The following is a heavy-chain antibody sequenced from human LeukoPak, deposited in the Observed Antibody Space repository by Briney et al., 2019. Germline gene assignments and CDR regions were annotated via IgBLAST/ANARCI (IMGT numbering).Heavy chain of an antibody. Sequence: GRSLRLSCAASGFTFSSYAMHWVRQAPGKGLEWVAVISYDGSNKYYADSVKGRFTISRDNSKNTLYLQMNSLRAEDTAVYYCARDRRVVPAAPPDYWGQGTLVTVSS. J-gene: IGHJ4*02. CDR2: ISYDGSNK. D-gene: IGHD2-2*01. V-gene: IGHV3-30-3*01. CDR1: GFTFSSYA. CDR3: ARDRRVVPAAPPDY.